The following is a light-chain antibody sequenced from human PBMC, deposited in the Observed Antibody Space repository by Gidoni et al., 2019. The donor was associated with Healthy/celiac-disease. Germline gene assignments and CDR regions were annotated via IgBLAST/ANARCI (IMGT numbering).Light chain of an antibody. J-gene: IGLJ2*01. V-gene: IGLV1-40*01. CDR3: QSYDSSLSVVVV. CDR1: SSNIGAGYD. Sequence: QSVLTQPPSVSGAPGQRVPISCTGSSSNIGAGYDVHWYQQLPGTAPKLLIYGNSNRPSGVPDRFSGSKSGTSASLAITGLQAEDEADYYCQSYDSSLSVVVVFGGGTKLTVL. CDR2: GNS.